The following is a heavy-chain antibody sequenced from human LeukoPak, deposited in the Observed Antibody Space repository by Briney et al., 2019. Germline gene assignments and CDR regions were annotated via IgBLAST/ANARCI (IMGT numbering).Heavy chain of an antibody. CDR2: IYNSGSN. Sequence: PSETLSLTCTVSGGSISSDYWQWIRQPPGKGLEWIGYIYNSGSNNYNPSLKRRVTISVDTSKNQFSLKLTSVTAADTAVYYCATRGSWGQGTLVTVSS. CDR1: GGSISSDY. J-gene: IGHJ5*02. V-gene: IGHV4-59*08. D-gene: IGHD3-10*01. CDR3: ATRGS.